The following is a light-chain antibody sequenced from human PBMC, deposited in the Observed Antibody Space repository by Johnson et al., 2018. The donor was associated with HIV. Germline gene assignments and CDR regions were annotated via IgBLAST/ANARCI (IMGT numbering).Light chain of an antibody. Sequence: QSVLTQPPSVSAAPGQKVTISCSGSSSNIGNNYVSWYQHLPGKAPKLLIYDNNKRPSGIPDRFSGSKSGTSATLSITGLQTGDEADYYCGTWDTSLSAGYVFGTGTKVTVL. V-gene: IGLV1-51*01. CDR2: DNN. CDR3: GTWDTSLSAGYV. J-gene: IGLJ1*01. CDR1: SSNIGNNY.